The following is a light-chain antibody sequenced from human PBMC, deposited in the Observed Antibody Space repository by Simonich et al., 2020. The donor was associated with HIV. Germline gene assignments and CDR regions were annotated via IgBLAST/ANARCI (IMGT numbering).Light chain of an antibody. Sequence: DIVMTQSPDSLAVSLGERSTINCKSSQSVLYISNNKNYLAWYQQKPGQPPKLLIYWAPTRESGVPDRFSGSGSGTDFTLTSNSLQAEDVAVYYCQQYYSTLSYTFGQGTKLEIK. CDR2: WAP. CDR1: QSVLYISNNKNY. V-gene: IGKV4-1*01. J-gene: IGKJ2*01. CDR3: QQYYSTLSYT.